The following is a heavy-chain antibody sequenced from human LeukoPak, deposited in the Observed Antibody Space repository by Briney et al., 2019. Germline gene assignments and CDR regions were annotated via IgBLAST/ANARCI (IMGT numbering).Heavy chain of an antibody. V-gene: IGHV3-11*01. CDR2: ISNSGSTI. CDR1: AFTFSDYY. J-gene: IGHJ4*02. CDR3: AREAKCSGGSCYVDY. Sequence: GGSLILSCAASAFTFSDYYMSWIRQAPGKGLEWVSYISNSGSTIFYADSVKGRFTISRDDAENSLYLQMNSLRAEDTAVYYCAREAKCSGGSCYVDYWGQGTLVTVSS. D-gene: IGHD2-15*01.